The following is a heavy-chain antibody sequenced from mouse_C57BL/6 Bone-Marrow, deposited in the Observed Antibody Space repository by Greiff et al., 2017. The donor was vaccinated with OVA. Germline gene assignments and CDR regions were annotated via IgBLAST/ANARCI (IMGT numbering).Heavy chain of an antibody. V-gene: IGHV1-80*01. CDR1: GYAFSSYW. CDR3: ARSLFYYGSRDY. J-gene: IGHJ3*01. Sequence: VQRVESGAELVKPGASVKISCKASGYAFSSYWMNWVKQRPGKGLEWIGQIYPGDGDTNYNGKFKGKATLTADKSSSTAYMQLSSLTSEDSAVYFCARSLFYYGSRDYWGQGTLVTVSA. D-gene: IGHD1-1*01. CDR2: IYPGDGDT.